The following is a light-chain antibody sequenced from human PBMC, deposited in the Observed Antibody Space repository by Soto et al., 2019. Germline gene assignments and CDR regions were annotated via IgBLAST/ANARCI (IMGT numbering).Light chain of an antibody. V-gene: IGKV3-11*01. CDR2: DAS. J-gene: IGKJ4*01. Sequence: EIVLTQSPATLSLSPGERATLSCRASQTIYSYLAWYQQKPGQAPRLLIYDASHRATGIPTRFSGSGSGTDFTLTISSLEPEDFAVYYCHQRYNWPLTFGGGTKVEI. CDR1: QTIYSY. CDR3: HQRYNWPLT.